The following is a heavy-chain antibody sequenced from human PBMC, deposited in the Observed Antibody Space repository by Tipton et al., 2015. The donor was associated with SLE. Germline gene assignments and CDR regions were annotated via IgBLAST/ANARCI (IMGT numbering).Heavy chain of an antibody. CDR1: GGSISTGGYY. CDR3: TMSSGWPRGFDY. D-gene: IGHD6-19*01. CDR2: ISGSGGST. J-gene: IGHJ4*02. Sequence: SLRLSCNVSGGSISTGGYYWSWIRQAPGKGLEWVSVISGSGGSTYYADSVKGRFTISRDNSKNTLYLQMNSLRAEDTAIYYCTMSSGWPRGFDYWGQGTLVTVSS. V-gene: IGHV3-23*01.